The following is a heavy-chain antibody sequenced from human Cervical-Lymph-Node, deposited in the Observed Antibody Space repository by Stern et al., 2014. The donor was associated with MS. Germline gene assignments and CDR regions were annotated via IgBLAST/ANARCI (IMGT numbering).Heavy chain of an antibody. D-gene: IGHD1-1*01. CDR2: ISYDADVK. Sequence: VQLVESGGGVVQPGTSLRLSCAVSGFTFSNYGMHWVRQAPGKGLEWVAVISYDADVKFYADSVKGRFPISRDTPKNTMYLHLNSLKVEDTAVYFCAKKSVGTTGTTTAFDYWGQGTLVTVSS. CDR1: GFTFSNYG. V-gene: IGHV3-30*18. CDR3: AKKSVGTTGTTTAFDY. J-gene: IGHJ4*02.